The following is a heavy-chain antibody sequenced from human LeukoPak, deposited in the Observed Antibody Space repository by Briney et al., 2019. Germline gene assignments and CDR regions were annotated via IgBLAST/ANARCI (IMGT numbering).Heavy chain of an antibody. D-gene: IGHD5-18*01. V-gene: IGHV3-33*01. CDR2: IWYDGSNK. J-gene: IGHJ5*02. CDR1: GFTFSSYG. Sequence: GGSLRLSCAASGFTFSSYGMHWVRQAPGKGLEWVAVIWYDGSNKYYADSVKGRFTISRDNSENTLYLQMNTLRVEDTAMYYCASLDTAKQPLANHWGQGTLVTVSS. CDR3: ASLDTAKQPLANH.